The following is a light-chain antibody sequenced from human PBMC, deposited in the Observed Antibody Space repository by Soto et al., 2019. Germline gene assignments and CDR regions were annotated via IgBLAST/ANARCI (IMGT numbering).Light chain of an antibody. V-gene: IGLV1-44*01. CDR3: ATWDDSPNAWV. CDR2: NNN. Sequence: QSVLTQPPSASGAPWQTVTIFCSGSSSNFGSYSVNWYQQLPGTAPRLLIYNNNQRPSGVPDRFSGSNSGTSASLAISGLQSDDEADYYCATWDDSPNAWVIGGGTKLTVL. CDR1: SSNFGSYS. J-gene: IGLJ3*02.